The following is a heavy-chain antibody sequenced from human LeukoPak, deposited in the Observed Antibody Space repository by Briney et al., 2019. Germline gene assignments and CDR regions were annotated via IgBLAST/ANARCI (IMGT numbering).Heavy chain of an antibody. V-gene: IGHV4-59*08. Sequence: PSETLSLTCTVSGGSLSSYYWSWLRQPPGKGLEWIGYIYYSGSTYYNPSLKSRVTISVDRSKNQFSLKLSSVTAADTAVYYCARGTRGGHFDYWGQGTLVTVSS. J-gene: IGHJ4*02. CDR1: GGSLSSYY. D-gene: IGHD2-2*01. CDR3: ARGTRGGHFDY. CDR2: IYYSGST.